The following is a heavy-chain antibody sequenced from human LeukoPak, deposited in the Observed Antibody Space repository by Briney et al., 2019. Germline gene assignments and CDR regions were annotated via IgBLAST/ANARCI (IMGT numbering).Heavy chain of an antibody. V-gene: IGHV4-31*03. CDR1: GGSISSGGYY. Sequence: SETLSLTCTVSGGSISSGGYYWSWVRQHPGKGLEWIGYIYYSGSTYYNPSLKSRVTISVDTSKNQFSLKLSSVTAADTAVYYCAREGDYDILTGYGYGMDVWGQGTTVTVSS. CDR2: IYYSGST. D-gene: IGHD3-9*01. CDR3: AREGDYDILTGYGYGMDV. J-gene: IGHJ6*02.